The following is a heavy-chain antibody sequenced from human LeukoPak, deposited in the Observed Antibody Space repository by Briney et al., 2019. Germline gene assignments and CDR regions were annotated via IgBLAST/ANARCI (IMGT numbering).Heavy chain of an antibody. CDR3: ATDQRYAFDY. CDR2: IRTTAEGAKYA. J-gene: IGHJ4*02. CDR1: GFSFTDYP. Sequence: GGSLRLSCAPSGFSFTDYPMNWVRQAPGKGLEWISNIRTTAEGAKYAYYADSVKCRVTISRDDGKNTLYLHMNSLRDDDTAVYYCATDQRYAFDYWGQGILVTVSP. D-gene: IGHD3-9*01. V-gene: IGHV3-48*02.